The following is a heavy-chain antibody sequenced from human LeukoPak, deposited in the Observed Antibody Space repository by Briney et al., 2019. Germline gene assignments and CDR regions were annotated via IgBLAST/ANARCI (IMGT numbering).Heavy chain of an antibody. CDR2: ISPSGWST. D-gene: IGHD6-19*01. V-gene: IGHV3-23*01. Sequence: TGGSLRLSCAASGFPFSRTSMTWVRQAPGKGLEWVSTISPSGWSTFYADSVKRRFSLFRDNSKNTLFLQMNPLRAADTALYYCSAQPEEVAGGMNSWGQGALVTVSS. CDR3: SAQPEEVAGGMNS. CDR1: GFPFSRTS. J-gene: IGHJ4*02.